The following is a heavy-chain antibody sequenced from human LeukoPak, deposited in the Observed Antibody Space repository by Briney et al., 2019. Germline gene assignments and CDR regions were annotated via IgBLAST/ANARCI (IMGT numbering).Heavy chain of an antibody. D-gene: IGHD3-22*01. CDR1: GVTFSNYE. CDR3: ARENMYDSSDYYGWSGYYDH. CDR2: ISSSGSTI. Sequence: PGRSLRLSCAASGVTFSNYEMNWVRQVPGKGLEWLSYISSSGSTIYYADSVKGRFTISRDNAKNSLYLQMNSLRAEDTAIYYCARENMYDSSDYYGWSGYYDHWGQGTLVTVSS. V-gene: IGHV3-48*03. J-gene: IGHJ4*02.